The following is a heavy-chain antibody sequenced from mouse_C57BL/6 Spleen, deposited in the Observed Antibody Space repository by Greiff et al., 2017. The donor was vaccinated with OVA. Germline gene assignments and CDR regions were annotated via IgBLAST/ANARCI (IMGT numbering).Heavy chain of an antibody. Sequence: VQLQQSGPELVKPGASVKISCKASGYAFSSSWMNWVKQRPGKGLEWIGRIYPGDGDTNYNGKFKGKATLTADKSSSTAYMQLSSLTSEDSAVYFCAREGLRRIYYAMDDWGQGTSVTVSS. CDR2: IYPGDGDT. CDR3: AREGLRRIYYAMDD. D-gene: IGHD2-4*01. V-gene: IGHV1-82*01. CDR1: GYAFSSSW. J-gene: IGHJ4*01.